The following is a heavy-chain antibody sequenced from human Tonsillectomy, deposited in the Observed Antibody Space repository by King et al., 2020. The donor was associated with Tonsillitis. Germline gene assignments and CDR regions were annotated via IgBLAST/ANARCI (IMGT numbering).Heavy chain of an antibody. CDR1: GFTFSSYA. D-gene: IGHD3-3*01. Sequence: VQLVESGGGVVQPGRSLRLSCAASGFTFSSYAMHWVRQAPGKGLEWVALISYDGSNRYYADSVKGRFTISRDNSKNTLYLQMNSLRADDTAVYSCASDAGVSIIYYYMDV. V-gene: IGHV3-30*01. CDR3: ASDAGVSIIYYYMDV. CDR2: ISYDGSNR. J-gene: IGHJ6*03.